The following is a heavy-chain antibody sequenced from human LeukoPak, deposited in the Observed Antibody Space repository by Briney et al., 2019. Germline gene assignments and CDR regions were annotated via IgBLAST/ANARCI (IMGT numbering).Heavy chain of an antibody. D-gene: IGHD4-17*01. CDR3: ARDSYDYGDYIDAFDI. CDR2: IYYSGST. V-gene: IGHV4-59*01. Sequence: SETLSLTCTVSGGSISSYYWSWIRQPPGKGLEWIGYIYYSGSTNYNPSLESRVTISVDTSKNQFSLKLSSVTAADTAVYYCARDSYDYGDYIDAFDIWGQGTMVTVSS. CDR1: GGSISSYY. J-gene: IGHJ3*02.